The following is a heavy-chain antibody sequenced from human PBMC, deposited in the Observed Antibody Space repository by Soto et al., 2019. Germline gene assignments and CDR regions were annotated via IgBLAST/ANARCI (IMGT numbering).Heavy chain of an antibody. V-gene: IGHV3-74*01. D-gene: IGHD2-15*01. CDR1: GFTLSSRW. Sequence: EVQLVESGGGLVQPGGSLRLSCAASGFTLSSRWMHWVRQAPGKGLVWVSRIKTDGTSTSYADSVKGRFTISRDNAKNTLYLQMNSLRAEDTGMYYCARDQDTHGQAVFDSWGQGTLVTVSS. CDR2: IKTDGTST. J-gene: IGHJ4*02. CDR3: ARDQDTHGQAVFDS.